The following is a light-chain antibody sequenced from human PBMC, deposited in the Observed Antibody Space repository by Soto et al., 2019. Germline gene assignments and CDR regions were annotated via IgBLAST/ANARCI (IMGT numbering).Light chain of an antibody. V-gene: IGKV1-16*02. CDR1: QGIRNY. CDR2: AAS. CDR3: QQYNSFTIT. J-gene: IGKJ5*01. Sequence: DIQMTQSPSSLSASVGDRVTITCRASQGIRNYLAWFPPTQGKAPKSXIYAASRLQSGVPSKFSGSGSGTDFTLTISSLQPEDFATYYCQQYNSFTITFGQGTRLEIK.